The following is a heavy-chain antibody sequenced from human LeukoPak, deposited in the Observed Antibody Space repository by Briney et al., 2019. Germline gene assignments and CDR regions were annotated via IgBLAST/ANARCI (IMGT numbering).Heavy chain of an antibody. Sequence: SETLSLTCTVSGGSISGSGYYWVWIRQPPGKGLEWIGEINHSGSTNYNPSLKSRVTISVDTSKNQFSLKLSSVTAADTAVYYCARHSRGYGDYGFDYWGQGTLVTVSS. V-gene: IGHV4-39*01. CDR2: INHSGST. J-gene: IGHJ4*02. CDR3: ARHSRGYGDYGFDY. CDR1: GGSISGSGYY. D-gene: IGHD4-17*01.